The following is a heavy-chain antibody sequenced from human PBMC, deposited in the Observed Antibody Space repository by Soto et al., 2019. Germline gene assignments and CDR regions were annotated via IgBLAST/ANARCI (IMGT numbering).Heavy chain of an antibody. CDR1: GGTFSSYA. Sequence: SVKVSCKASGGTFSSYAISWVRQAPGQGLEWMGGIIPIFGTANYAQKFQGRVTITADESTSTAYMELSSLRSEDTAVYYCAREGYGGSNFFDYWGQGTLVTVSS. D-gene: IGHD3-16*01. CDR2: IIPIFGTA. J-gene: IGHJ4*02. CDR3: AREGYGGSNFFDY. V-gene: IGHV1-69*13.